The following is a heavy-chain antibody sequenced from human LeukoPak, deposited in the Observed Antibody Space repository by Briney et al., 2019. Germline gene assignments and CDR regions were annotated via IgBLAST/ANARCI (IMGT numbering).Heavy chain of an antibody. J-gene: IGHJ4*02. CDR1: GYTFTGYY. D-gene: IGHD6-13*01. Sequence: GASVKVSCKASGYTFTGYYMHWVRQAPGQGLEWMGWINPNSGGTNYAQKFQGRVTMTRDTSISTAYMELSRLRSDDTAVYYCARDGYSSSWYDDYWGQGTLVTVSS. CDR2: INPNSGGT. CDR3: ARDGYSSSWYDDY. V-gene: IGHV1-2*02.